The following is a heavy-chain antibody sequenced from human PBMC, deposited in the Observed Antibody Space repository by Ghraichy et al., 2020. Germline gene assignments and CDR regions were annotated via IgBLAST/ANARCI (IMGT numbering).Heavy chain of an antibody. CDR1: GYTFNMFG. CDR3: ARDPRVGLGELSPWFEP. D-gene: IGHD3-16*01. CDR2: ISAYNGYT. J-gene: IGHJ5*02. V-gene: IGHV1-18*01. Sequence: ASVKVSCKASGYTFNMFGISWVRQAPGKGLEWMGWISAYNGYTKYAQKFQGRVTLTTDTSTNTAYMEMRSLRSDDTATYFCARDPRVGLGELSPWFEPWGQDTLVIVSS.